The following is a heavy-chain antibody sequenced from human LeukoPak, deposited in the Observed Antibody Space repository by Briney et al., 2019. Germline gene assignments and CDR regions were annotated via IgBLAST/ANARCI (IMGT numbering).Heavy chain of an antibody. V-gene: IGHV4-31*03. CDR3: ARDSSLDGHDY. D-gene: IGHD6-6*01. Sequence: SETLSLTCTVSGGSISSGGYYWSWIRQHPGKGLEWIGYIYYSGSTYYNPSLKSRVTISVDTSKNQFSLKLSSVTAADTAVYYCARDSSLDGHDYWDQGTLVTVSS. J-gene: IGHJ4*02. CDR1: GGSISSGGYY. CDR2: IYYSGST.